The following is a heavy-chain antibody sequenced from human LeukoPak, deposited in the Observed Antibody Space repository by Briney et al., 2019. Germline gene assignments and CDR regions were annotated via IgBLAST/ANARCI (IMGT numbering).Heavy chain of an antibody. CDR1: GGSISSYY. CDR3: AREKYGDYSPLFDP. V-gene: IGHV4-59*01. D-gene: IGHD4-17*01. J-gene: IGHJ5*02. CDR2: IYYSGST. Sequence: SETLSLTCTVSGGSISSYYWSWIRQPPGKGLEWIGYIYYSGSTNYTPSLKSRVTISVDTSKNQFSLKLSSVTAADTAVYYCAREKYGDYSPLFDPWGQGTLVTVSS.